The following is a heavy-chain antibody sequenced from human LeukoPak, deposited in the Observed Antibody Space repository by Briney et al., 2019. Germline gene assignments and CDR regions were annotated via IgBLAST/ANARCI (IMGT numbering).Heavy chain of an antibody. J-gene: IGHJ5*02. CDR3: ARGGHYYYGSGSYGWFDP. V-gene: IGHV4-59*01. CDR1: GGSISSYY. CDR2: IYYSGST. Sequence: SETLSLTCTVSGGSISSYYWSWIRQPPGKGLEWIGYIYYSGSTNYNPSLESRVTISVDTSKNQFSLKLSSVTAADTAVYYCARGGHYYYGSGSYGWFDPWGQGTLVTVSS. D-gene: IGHD3-10*01.